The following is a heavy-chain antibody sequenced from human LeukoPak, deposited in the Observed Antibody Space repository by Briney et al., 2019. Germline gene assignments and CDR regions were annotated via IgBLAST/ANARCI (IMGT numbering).Heavy chain of an antibody. J-gene: IGHJ3*02. CDR1: GYTFTSYD. D-gene: IGHD6-13*01. CDR3: AREVTAVWQQLVIVGTFGI. Sequence: GASVKVSCKASGYTFTSYDMNWVRQATGQGLEWMGWMNPNSGNTGYAQKFQGRVTMTRNTSISTAYMELSSLRSEDTAVYYCAREVTAVWQQLVIVGTFGIWGQGTMVAVSS. V-gene: IGHV1-8*01. CDR2: MNPNSGNT.